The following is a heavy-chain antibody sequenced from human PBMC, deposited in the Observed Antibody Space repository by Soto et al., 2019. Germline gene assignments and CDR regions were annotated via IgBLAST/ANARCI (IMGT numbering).Heavy chain of an antibody. CDR3: ARDDGWDTTMLNSLGY. V-gene: IGHV3-73*01. J-gene: IGHJ4*02. D-gene: IGHD5-18*01. Sequence: GGSLRLSCAASGFISIGAALRCVRQASGKGLEWVGRIRSKANSYATAYGASMKGRSTISRDDSKSTTYLQMNGLKTDDTAVYYCARDDGWDTTMLNSLGYWRPGALVIVSS. CDR2: IRSKANSYAT. CDR1: GFISIGAA.